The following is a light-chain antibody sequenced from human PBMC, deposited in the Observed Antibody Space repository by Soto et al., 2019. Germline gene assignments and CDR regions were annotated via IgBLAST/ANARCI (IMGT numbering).Light chain of an antibody. CDR1: QIISSY. CDR2: AAS. V-gene: IGKV1-39*01. Sequence: DIQMTQSPSSLSASVGDRVTITCRASQIISSYLHWYQQKPGKAPKLLIYAASNLQSGVPSRFSASGSGTDFNLTISSLQPEDFATYYCQQSYSPPPWAFGQGTKVDIK. CDR3: QQSYSPPPWA. J-gene: IGKJ1*01.